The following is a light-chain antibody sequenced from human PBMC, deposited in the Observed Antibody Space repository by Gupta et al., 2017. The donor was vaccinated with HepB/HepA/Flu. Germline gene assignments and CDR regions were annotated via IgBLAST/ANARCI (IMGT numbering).Light chain of an antibody. Sequence: DIQMTQSPSTLSATVGDRVTITCRASQSISRRLAWYQQKPGKAPKVLIYKASILEGGVPSRFSGSGSGTEFTLTISSLQPDDFATYYCQQYDSSQGTFGQGTKVEVK. CDR3: QQYDSSQGT. CDR1: QSISRR. J-gene: IGKJ1*01. CDR2: KAS. V-gene: IGKV1-5*03.